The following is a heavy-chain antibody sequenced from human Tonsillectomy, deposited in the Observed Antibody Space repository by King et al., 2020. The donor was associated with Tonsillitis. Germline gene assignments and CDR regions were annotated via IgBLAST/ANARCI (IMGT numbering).Heavy chain of an antibody. CDR3: ARHPVITCNYFFDY. CDR2: IYYSGSA. J-gene: IGHJ4*02. CDR1: GGSISSYY. D-gene: IGHD4-23*01. Sequence: QLQESGPGLVKPSETLSLTCTVSGGSISSYYWSWIRQSPGKGLEWIGHIYYSGSANYNPSLKSRVTISVDTSKRPFSLRLTSVTAADTAVYYCARHPVITCNYFFDYWGQGTLVTVSS. V-gene: IGHV4-59*08.